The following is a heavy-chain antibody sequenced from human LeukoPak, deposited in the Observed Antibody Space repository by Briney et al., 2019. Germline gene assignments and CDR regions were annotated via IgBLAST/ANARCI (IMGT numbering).Heavy chain of an antibody. D-gene: IGHD6-19*01. V-gene: IGHV3-30-3*01. J-gene: IGHJ4*02. CDR2: ISYDGSNK. CDR3: ARPLQVRIAVAGLRPPFDY. CDR1: GFTFSSYA. Sequence: GGSLRLSCAASGFTFSSYAMPWVRKAPGKGLEWVAVISYDGSNKYYADSVKGRFTISRDNSKNTLYLQMNSLRAEDTAVYYCARPLQVRIAVAGLRPPFDYWGQGTLVTVSS.